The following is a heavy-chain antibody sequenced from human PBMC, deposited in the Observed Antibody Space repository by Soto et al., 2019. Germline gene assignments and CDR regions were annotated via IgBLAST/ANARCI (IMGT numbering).Heavy chain of an antibody. V-gene: IGHV3-30*18. Sequence: GGSLRLSCAASGFTFSSYGMHWVRQAPGKGLEWVAVISYDGSNKYYADSVKGRFTISRDNSKNTLYLQMNSLRAEDTAVYYCAKDARQSFGESLYYYGMDVWGQGTTVTVSS. CDR2: ISYDGSNK. CDR3: AKDARQSFGESLYYYGMDV. D-gene: IGHD3-10*01. J-gene: IGHJ6*02. CDR1: GFTFSSYG.